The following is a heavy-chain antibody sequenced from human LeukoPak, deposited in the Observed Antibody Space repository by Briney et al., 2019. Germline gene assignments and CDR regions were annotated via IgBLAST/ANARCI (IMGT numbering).Heavy chain of an antibody. CDR1: GYTFTGYY. V-gene: IGHV1-2*02. D-gene: IGHD3-10*01. CDR2: INPNSGGT. J-gene: IGHJ6*02. CDR3: ARVSTMVRGVYYYYGMDV. Sequence: VTVSCXASGYTFTGYYMHWVRQAPGQGLEWMGWINPNSGGTNYAQKFQGRVTMTRDTSISTAYMELSRLRSDDTAVYYCARVSTMVRGVYYYYGMDVWGQGTTVTVSS.